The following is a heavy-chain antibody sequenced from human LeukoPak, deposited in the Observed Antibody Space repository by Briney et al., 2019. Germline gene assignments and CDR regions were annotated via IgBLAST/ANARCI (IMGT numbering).Heavy chain of an antibody. V-gene: IGHV4-39*01. CDR3: ARPKYSSGRGAFDI. Sequence: SETLSLTCTVSGGSISSSSYYWGWIRQPPGKGLEWIGSIYYSGSTYYKPSLKSRVTISVDTSKNQFSLKLSSVTAADTAVYYCARPKYSSGRGAFDIWGQGTMVPVSS. D-gene: IGHD6-19*01. CDR1: GGSISSSSYY. CDR2: IYYSGST. J-gene: IGHJ3*02.